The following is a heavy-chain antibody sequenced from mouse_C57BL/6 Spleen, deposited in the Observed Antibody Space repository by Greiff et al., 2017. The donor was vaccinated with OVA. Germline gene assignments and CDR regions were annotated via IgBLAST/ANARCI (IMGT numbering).Heavy chain of an antibody. CDR3: ARHRGSSPPGYAMDY. CDR2: IWSDGST. Sequence: VKLVESGPGLVAPSQSLSITCTVSGFSLTSYGVHWVRQPPGKGLEWLVVIWSDGSTTYNSALKSRLSISKDNSKSQVFLKMNRLQTDDTAMYYCARHRGSSPPGYAMDYWGQGTSVTVSS. V-gene: IGHV2-6-1*01. J-gene: IGHJ4*01. D-gene: IGHD1-1*01. CDR1: GFSLTSYG.